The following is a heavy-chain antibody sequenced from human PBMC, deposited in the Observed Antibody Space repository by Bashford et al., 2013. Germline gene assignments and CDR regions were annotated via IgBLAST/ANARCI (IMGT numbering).Heavy chain of an antibody. D-gene: IGHD4-17*01. CDR1: GLHLLPPHG. Sequence: ASVKVSCKASGLHLLPPHGLSWVRQAPGQGLEWMGWISTYNGKTNYAQKLQGRVTMTADSVKGRFTISRDDSKNTLYLQMNSLRADDTAVYYCAKDRDDYGDPDAFNIWGQGTMVTVSS. CDR3: LRADDTAVYYCAKDRDDYGDPDAFNI. CDR2: ISTYNGKT. J-gene: IGHJ3*02. V-gene: IGHV1-18*01.